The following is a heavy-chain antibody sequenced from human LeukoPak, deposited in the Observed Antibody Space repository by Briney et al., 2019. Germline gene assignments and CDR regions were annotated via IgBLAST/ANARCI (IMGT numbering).Heavy chain of an antibody. CDR1: GFTFSSYE. J-gene: IGHJ4*02. D-gene: IGHD3-22*01. CDR2: ISSSGSTI. CDR3: ARPGSYYDSSGYYPH. Sequence: PGGSLRLSCAASGFTFSSYEVNWVRQAPGKGLEWVSYISSSGSTIYYADSVKGRFTISRDNAKNSLYLQMNSLRAEDTAVYYCARPGSYYDSSGYYPHWGQGTLVTVSS. V-gene: IGHV3-48*03.